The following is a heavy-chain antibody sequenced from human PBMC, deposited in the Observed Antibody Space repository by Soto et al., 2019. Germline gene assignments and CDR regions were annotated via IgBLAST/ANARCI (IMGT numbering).Heavy chain of an antibody. V-gene: IGHV3-33*01. J-gene: IGHJ6*02. CDR1: GFTFSSYG. D-gene: IGHD2-15*01. Sequence: GGSLRLSCAASGFTFSSYGMHWVRQAPGKGLEWVAVIWYDGSNKYYADSVKGRFTISRDNSKNTLYLQMNSLRAEDTAVYYWAREFGYCSGGSCYSGNYYYYGMDVWGQGTTVTVSS. CDR3: AREFGYCSGGSCYSGNYYYYGMDV. CDR2: IWYDGSNK.